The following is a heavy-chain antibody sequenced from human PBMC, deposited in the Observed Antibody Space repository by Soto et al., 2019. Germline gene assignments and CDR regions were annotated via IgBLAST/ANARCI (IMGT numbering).Heavy chain of an antibody. Sequence: GGSLKLSCAASEVTFSSYSMSWVRQAPGKGLEWVSGFRSSGDDGTTYYADSVKGRFTISRDNSKNTLYLQVNSLRADDTAVYYCARNGSGNYYHFDYWGQGTLVNVSS. V-gene: IGHV3-23*01. J-gene: IGHJ4*02. CDR3: ARNGSGNYYHFDY. D-gene: IGHD3-10*01. CDR1: EVTFSSYS. CDR2: FRSSGDDGTT.